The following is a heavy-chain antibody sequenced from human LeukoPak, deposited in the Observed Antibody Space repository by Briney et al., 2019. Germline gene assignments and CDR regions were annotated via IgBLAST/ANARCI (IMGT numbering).Heavy chain of an antibody. CDR2: VYYTGTT. Sequence: SETLSLTCTFSGGSIRRENYFWGWIRQSPGKGLEWIGNVYYTGTTYYNPSLKSRVIISVDTSMNQFSLRLSSVTAADTSVYYCARLYSFDWLPHGAFDIWGQGTVVAVSS. CDR3: ARLYSFDWLPHGAFDI. J-gene: IGHJ3*02. V-gene: IGHV4-39*01. CDR1: GGSIRRENYF. D-gene: IGHD3-9*01.